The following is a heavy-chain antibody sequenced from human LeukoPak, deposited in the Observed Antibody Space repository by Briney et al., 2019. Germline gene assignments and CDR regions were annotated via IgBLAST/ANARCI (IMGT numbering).Heavy chain of an antibody. J-gene: IGHJ4*02. CDR3: ARVYCSSTSCWKRLDY. CDR2: IYYSGST. Sequence: SQTLSLTCTVSGGSISSGGYYWSWIRQHPGKGLEWIGYIYYSGSTYYNPSLKSRVTISVDTSKNQFSLKLSSVTAADTAVYYCARVYCSSTSCWKRLDYWGQGTLVTVSS. CDR1: GGSISSGGYY. V-gene: IGHV4-31*03. D-gene: IGHD2-2*01.